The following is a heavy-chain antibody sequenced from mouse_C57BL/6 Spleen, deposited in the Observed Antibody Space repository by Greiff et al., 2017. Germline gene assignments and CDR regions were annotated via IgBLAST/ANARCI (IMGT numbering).Heavy chain of an antibody. J-gene: IGHJ4*01. V-gene: IGHV1-22*01. CDR3: ASSRYYGSSLYYAMDY. CDR1: GYTFTDYN. CDR2: INPNNGGT. D-gene: IGHD1-1*01. Sequence: EVKLMESGPELVKPGASVKMSCKASGYTFTDYNMHWVKQSHGKSLEWIGYINPNNGGTSYNQKFKGKATLTVNKASSTAYMELRSLTSEYSAVYYCASSRYYGSSLYYAMDYWGQGTSVTVSS.